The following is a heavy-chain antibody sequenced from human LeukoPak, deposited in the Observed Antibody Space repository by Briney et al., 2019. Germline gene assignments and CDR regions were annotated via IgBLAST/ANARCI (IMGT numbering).Heavy chain of an antibody. D-gene: IGHD1-26*01. V-gene: IGHV3-66*01. CDR2: IYSGGST. J-gene: IGHJ4*02. CDR3: ARGVYSGSYYFDY. CDR1: GFTVSSNY. Sequence: PGGSLRLSCAASGFTVSSNYMSWVRQAPGKGLEWVSVIYSGGSTYYADSVKGRFTISRDNSKNTLYLQMNSLRAEDTAVYYCARGVYSGSYYFDYWGQGTLVTVSS.